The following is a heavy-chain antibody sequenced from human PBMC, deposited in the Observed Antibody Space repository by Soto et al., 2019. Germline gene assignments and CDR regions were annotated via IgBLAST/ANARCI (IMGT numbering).Heavy chain of an antibody. CDR1: GYTFTSYD. D-gene: IGHD4-17*01. CDR3: ARGDYAVYYYYYYYSGRDV. V-gene: IGHV1-8*01. J-gene: IGHJ6*02. CDR2: MNPNSGNT. Sequence: QVQLVQSGAEVKKPGASVKVSCKASGYTFTSYDINWVRQATGQGLEWMGWMNPNSGNTGYAQKFQGRVTMTRNTSINIAYRGLRSLRSEDTAVYYCARGDYAVYYYYYYYSGRDVWGQGTTVIVSS.